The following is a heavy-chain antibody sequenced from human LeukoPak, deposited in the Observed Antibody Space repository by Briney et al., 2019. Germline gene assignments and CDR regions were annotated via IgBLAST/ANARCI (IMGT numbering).Heavy chain of an antibody. CDR2: INHSGST. V-gene: IGHV4-34*01. CDR1: GGSFSGYY. J-gene: IGHJ3*02. D-gene: IGHD3-10*01. CDR3: ARGVGDTMVRGVIPAFDI. Sequence: SETLSLTCAVYGGSFSGYYWGWIRQPPGKGLEWIGEINHSGSTNYNPSLKSRVTISVDTSKNQFSLKLSSVTAADTAVYYCARGVGDTMVRGVIPAFDIWGQGTMVTVSS.